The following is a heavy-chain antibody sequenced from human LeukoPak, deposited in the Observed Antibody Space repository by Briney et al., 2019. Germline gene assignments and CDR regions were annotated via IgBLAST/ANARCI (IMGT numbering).Heavy chain of an antibody. CDR3: ATSINYSNYLLDF. CDR2: ISASGVST. V-gene: IGHV3-23*01. J-gene: IGHJ4*02. D-gene: IGHD4-11*01. Sequence: GGALRLSCAASGFNFKDYDMTWVREAPGKGLEWVASISASGVSTNYADSARGRFTISRNNSNRVVYLRMNSLRTEDTAVYYCATSINYSNYLLDFWGQGTRVIVSS. CDR1: GFNFKDYD.